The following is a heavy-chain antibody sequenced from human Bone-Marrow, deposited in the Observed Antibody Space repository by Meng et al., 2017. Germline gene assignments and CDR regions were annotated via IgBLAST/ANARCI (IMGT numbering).Heavy chain of an antibody. D-gene: IGHD3-10*01. V-gene: IGHV3-11*04. J-gene: IGHJ6*02. Sequence: GGSLRLSCAASGFTFSDYYMSWIRQAPGKGLEWVSYISSSGSTIYYADSVKGRFTISRDNAKNSLYLQMNSLRAEDTAVYYCARDLLTMVRGVIPPPLYYYYYGMDVWGQGTTVTVSS. CDR3: ARDLLTMVRGVIPPPLYYYYYGMDV. CDR2: ISSSGSTI. CDR1: GFTFSDYY.